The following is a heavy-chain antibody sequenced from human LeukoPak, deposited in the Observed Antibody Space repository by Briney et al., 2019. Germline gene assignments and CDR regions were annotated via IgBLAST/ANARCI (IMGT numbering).Heavy chain of an antibody. CDR3: ASSYDSSGYYGFDY. J-gene: IGHJ4*02. Sequence: PSETLSLTCTVSGGSISSHYWNWIRQPPGKGLEWIGYIYYSGSTNYNPSLKSRVTISVDTSKNQFSLNLSSVTAADTAVYYCASSYDSSGYYGFDYWGQGTLVTVSS. CDR1: GGSISSHY. CDR2: IYYSGST. D-gene: IGHD3-22*01. V-gene: IGHV4-59*11.